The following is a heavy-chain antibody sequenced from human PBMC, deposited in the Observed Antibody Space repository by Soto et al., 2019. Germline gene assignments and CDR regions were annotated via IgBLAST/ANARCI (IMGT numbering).Heavy chain of an antibody. CDR1: GFTFSDYY. Sequence: QAQLVESGGGLAKPGGSLRLSCAASGFTFSDYYMSWIRQAPGQGLEWVSYISSSGSTIYYADSVKCRFTISRDNAKNSLYLQMNSLRAEDTAVYYCARPYWSGGSCYVGGAFDIWGQGTMVTVSS. V-gene: IGHV3-11*01. CDR2: ISSSGSTI. J-gene: IGHJ3*02. CDR3: ARPYWSGGSCYVGGAFDI. D-gene: IGHD2-15*01.